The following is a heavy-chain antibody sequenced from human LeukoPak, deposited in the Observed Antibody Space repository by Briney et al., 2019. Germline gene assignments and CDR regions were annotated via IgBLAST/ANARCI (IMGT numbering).Heavy chain of an antibody. CDR1: GFTFTNSA. J-gene: IGHJ4*02. CDR3: AADDLTRAY. V-gene: IGHV1-58*02. Sequence: GASLKVSCKASGFTFTNSAIQWVRQARGQRLEWLGWIVVGSGNANYAQKFQDRVIITRDMPTSTAHMEVSSLRSEDTAVYYCAADDLTRAYWGQGTLVTVSS. CDR2: IVVGSGNA.